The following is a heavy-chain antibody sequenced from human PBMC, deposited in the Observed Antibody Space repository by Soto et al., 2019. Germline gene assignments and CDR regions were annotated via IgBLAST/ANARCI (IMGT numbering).Heavy chain of an antibody. CDR1: GFTFSSYW. CDR2: IKQDGSEK. D-gene: IGHD6-13*01. V-gene: IGHV3-7*01. Sequence: EVQLVESGGGLVQPGGSLRLSCAASGFTFSSYWMSWVRQAPGKGLEWVANIKQDGSEKYYVDSVKGRFTISRDNAKNSLYLQMNSLRAEDTAVYYCARDLDLSSSWRYYFDYWGQGTLVTVSS. J-gene: IGHJ4*02. CDR3: ARDLDLSSSWRYYFDY.